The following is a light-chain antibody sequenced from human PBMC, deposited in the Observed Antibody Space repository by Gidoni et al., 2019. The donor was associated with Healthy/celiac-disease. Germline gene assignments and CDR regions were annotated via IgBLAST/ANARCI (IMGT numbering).Light chain of an antibody. CDR3: SSYTSSSINWV. Sequence: PASVSGSPGQSITISCTGTSSDVGGYNYVSWYQQHPGKAPKLMIYDVSNRPSGVSNRFSGSKSGNTASLTISGLQAEDEADYYCSSYTSSSINWVFGGGTKLTVL. CDR2: DVS. CDR1: SSDVGGYNY. J-gene: IGLJ3*02. V-gene: IGLV2-14*03.